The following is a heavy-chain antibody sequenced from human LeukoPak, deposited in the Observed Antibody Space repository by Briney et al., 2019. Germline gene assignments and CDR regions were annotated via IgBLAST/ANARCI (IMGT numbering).Heavy chain of an antibody. CDR2: IYYSGHT. J-gene: IGHJ4*02. D-gene: IGHD5-24*01. CDR1: RDSISSSSNY. V-gene: IGHV4-39*01. CDR3: ARHEEEDGYNAKTIDY. Sequence: SETLSLTCTVSRDSISSSSNYWAWVRQSPGKGLEWIGAIYYSGHTYYNPSLKSRITMSVDTSKNQFSLKVSYVTAADTAVYYCARHEEEDGYNAKTIDYWGQGTLVTIYS.